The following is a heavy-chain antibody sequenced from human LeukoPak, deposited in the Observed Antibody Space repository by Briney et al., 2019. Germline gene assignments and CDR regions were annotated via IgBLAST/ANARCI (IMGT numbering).Heavy chain of an antibody. D-gene: IGHD5-18*01. CDR3: ARDYGGYSYGFFDY. J-gene: IGHJ4*02. Sequence: GGSVRLSCAASGFTFSSYGMNWVRQAPGKGLEWVSSISSSSSYIYYADSVKGRFTISRDNAKNSLYLQMNSLRAEDTAVYYCARDYGGYSYGFFDYWGQGTLVTVSS. V-gene: IGHV3-21*01. CDR1: GFTFSSYG. CDR2: ISSSSSYI.